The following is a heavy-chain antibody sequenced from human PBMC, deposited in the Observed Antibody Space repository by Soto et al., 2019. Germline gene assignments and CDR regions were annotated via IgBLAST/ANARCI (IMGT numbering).Heavy chain of an antibody. CDR1: GYSFAKFW. CDR2: IYPGDSET. CDR3: ARPGAPTDTVVYDF. V-gene: IGHV5-51*01. D-gene: IGHD5-18*01. J-gene: IGHJ4*02. Sequence: GESPKISCKASGYSFAKFWVGWVCPKPGKSLEWMGGIYPGDSETTYSPSFEGQVIISVDRSRGTAFLEWSSLKASDTAMYYCARPGAPTDTVVYDFWGQGTQVTVSP.